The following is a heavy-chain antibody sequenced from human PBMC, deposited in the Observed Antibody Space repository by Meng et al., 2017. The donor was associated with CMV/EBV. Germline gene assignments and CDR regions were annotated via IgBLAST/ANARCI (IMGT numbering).Heavy chain of an antibody. V-gene: IGHV2-5*02. CDR3: AHRGRIAAAGTDWFDP. J-gene: IGHJ5*02. CDR2: IYWDDDK. CDR1: VFSLSTSGVG. D-gene: IGHD6-13*01. Sequence: QITLKESCPTLVKPHQTLTLTCPFSVFSLSTSGVGVGWIRQPPGKALEWLALIYWDDDKRYSPSLKSRLTITKDTSKNQVVLTMTNMDPVDTATYYCAHRGRIAAAGTDWFDPWGQGTLVTVSS.